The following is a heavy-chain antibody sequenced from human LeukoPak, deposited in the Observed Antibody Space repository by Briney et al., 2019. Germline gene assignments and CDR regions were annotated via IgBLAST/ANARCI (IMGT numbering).Heavy chain of an antibody. J-gene: IGHJ4*02. V-gene: IGHV4-39*01. Sequence: SETLSLTCTVSGGSISSSSYYWGWIRQPPGKGLVWIGCIYYSGSTYYNPSLKSRVTISVDTSKNQFSLKLSSVTAADTAVYYCARQQSYYDSSGRTDYWGQGTLVTVSS. CDR3: ARQQSYYDSSGRTDY. D-gene: IGHD3-22*01. CDR1: GGSISSSSYY. CDR2: IYYSGST.